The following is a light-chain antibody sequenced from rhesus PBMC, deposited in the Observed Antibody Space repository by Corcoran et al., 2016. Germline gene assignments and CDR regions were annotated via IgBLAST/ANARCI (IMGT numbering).Light chain of an antibody. CDR3: VQDIQLPLT. J-gene: IGKJ4*01. CDR2: LGS. CDR1: QSLLHSNGYTY. Sequence: DIVMTQTPLSLPVTPGEPASISCRSSQSLLHSNGYTYLFWYLQKPGQSPQLLIYLGSTRASGGPDRFSGRGSGTDFTLKISRVEAEDVGGYYCVQDIQLPLTFGGGTKVEIK. V-gene: IGKV2-78*01.